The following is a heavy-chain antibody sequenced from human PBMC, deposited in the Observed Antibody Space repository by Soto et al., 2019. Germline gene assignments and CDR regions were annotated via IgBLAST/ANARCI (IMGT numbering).Heavy chain of an antibody. D-gene: IGHD1-1*01. V-gene: IGHV4-38-2*01. CDR2: IFHGGNT. CDR3: ARLSVTIDDAFDI. Sequence: SETLSLTCAVSGFFISSGNYWGWIRKPPGKGLEWIGSIFHGGNTYYNPSLKSRVTISVDTSKNQFSLKLSSVTAADTAVYYCARLSVTIDDAFDIWGQGTMVTVSS. J-gene: IGHJ3*02. CDR1: GFFISSGNY.